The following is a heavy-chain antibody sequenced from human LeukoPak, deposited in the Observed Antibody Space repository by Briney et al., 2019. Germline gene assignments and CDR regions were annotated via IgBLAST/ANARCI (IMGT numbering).Heavy chain of an antibody. CDR3: ARDSRLGPRAGDFDI. J-gene: IGHJ3*02. V-gene: IGHV4-59*01. CDR1: GGSFSGYY. CDR2: VYENGSP. D-gene: IGHD1-26*01. Sequence: SETLSLTCAVYGGSFSGYYWSWIRQPPGKGLEWIGYVYENGSPNYNPSLRSRVTISADLSKNQLSLRVASVSATDTAVYYCARDSRLGPRAGDFDIWGRGSMVTVSS.